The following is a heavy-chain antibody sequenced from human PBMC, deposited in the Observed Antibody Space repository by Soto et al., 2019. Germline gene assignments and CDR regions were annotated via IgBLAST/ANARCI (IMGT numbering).Heavy chain of an antibody. D-gene: IGHD1-26*01. J-gene: IGHJ4*02. CDR1: GFTFGSYA. CDR2: ISYDGSNK. Sequence: PGGSLRLSCAASGFTFGSYAMHWVRQAPGKGLEWVAVISYDGSNKYYADSVKGRFTISRDNSKNTLYLQMNSLRAEDTAVYYCARDTSMAFDYWGQGTLVTVSS. CDR3: ARDTSMAFDY. V-gene: IGHV3-30-3*01.